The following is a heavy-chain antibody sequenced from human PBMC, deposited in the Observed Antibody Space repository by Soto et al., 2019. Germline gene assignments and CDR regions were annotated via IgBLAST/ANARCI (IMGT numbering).Heavy chain of an antibody. CDR2: INQDGSER. CDR1: GFTFSTYW. J-gene: IGHJ4*02. Sequence: EVQLVESGGGLVQPGGSLRLPCAASGFTFSTYWMTWVRQPPGKGLEWVASINQDGSERYYVHSVRGRFTISRDNAKNSLYLQMNSLRAEDTAVYYCVCGGNFFVYWGQGTLVTVSP. D-gene: IGHD3-16*01. CDR3: VCGGNFFVY. V-gene: IGHV3-7*01.